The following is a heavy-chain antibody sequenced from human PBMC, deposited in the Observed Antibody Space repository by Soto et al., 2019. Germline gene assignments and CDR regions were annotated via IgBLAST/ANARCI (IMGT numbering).Heavy chain of an antibody. CDR3: ARGILEPDNKRTNYYYYYMDV. CDR1: SGNIRSSNW. V-gene: IGHV4-4*02. CDR2: IYHSGST. Sequence: PSETQSLTSAVSSGNIRSSNWWSWVRQPPGKGLEWIGEIYHSGSTNYNPSLKSRVTISVDKSKNQFSLKLSSVTAADTAVYYCARGILEPDNKRTNYYYYYMDVWGKGTTVTVSS. D-gene: IGHD1-1*01. J-gene: IGHJ6*03.